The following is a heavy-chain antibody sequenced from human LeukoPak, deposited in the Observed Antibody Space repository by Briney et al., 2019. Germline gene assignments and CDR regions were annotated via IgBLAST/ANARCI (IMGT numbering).Heavy chain of an antibody. D-gene: IGHD1/OR15-1a*01. J-gene: IGHJ4*02. CDR3: AKDSPSRTATTEVPVDY. CDR1: GFTFSSYE. CDR2: ISSSGSTI. V-gene: IGHV3-48*03. Sequence: PGGSLRLSCAASGFTFSSYEMNWVRQAPGKGLEWVSYISSSGSTIYYADSVKGRFTISRDNAKNSPYLQMNSLRAEDTAVYYCAKDSPSRTATTEVPVDYWGQGTLVTVSS.